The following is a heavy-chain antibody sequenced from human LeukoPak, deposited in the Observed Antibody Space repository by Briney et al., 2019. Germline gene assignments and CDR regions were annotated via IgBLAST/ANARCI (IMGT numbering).Heavy chain of an antibody. CDR2: IYHSGST. V-gene: IGHV4-61*01. CDR3: ARESPTSYFGLDV. CDR1: GGSISSSSYY. J-gene: IGHJ6*02. Sequence: SETLSLTCTVSGGSISSSSYYWGWIRQPPGKGLEWIGYIYHSGSTIYNPSLESRVTMSVDTSKNQFSLRLTSVTTSDTAIYYCARESPTSYFGLDVWGQGTPVTVSS.